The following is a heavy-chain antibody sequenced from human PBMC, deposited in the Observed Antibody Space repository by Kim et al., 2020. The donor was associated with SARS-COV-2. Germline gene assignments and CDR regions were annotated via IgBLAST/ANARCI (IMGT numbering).Heavy chain of an antibody. CDR2: IYSGGST. J-gene: IGHJ4*02. D-gene: IGHD3-22*01. Sequence: GGSLRLFCAASGFTVSSNYMSWVRQAPGKGLEWVSVIYSGGSTYYADSVKGRFTISRHNSKNTLYLQMNSLRAEDTAVYYCARGDSSGYYEYFDYWGQGTLVTVSS. CDR1: GFTVSSNY. V-gene: IGHV3-53*04. CDR3: ARGDSSGYYEYFDY.